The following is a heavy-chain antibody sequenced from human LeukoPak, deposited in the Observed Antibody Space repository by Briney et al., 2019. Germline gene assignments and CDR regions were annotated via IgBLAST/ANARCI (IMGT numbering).Heavy chain of an antibody. D-gene: IGHD3-22*01. CDR1: GFSFDTYA. CDR2: IWHDGSHK. CDR3: ARSRYDSSGYYYWWDY. V-gene: IGHV3-33*01. Sequence: GGSLRLSCAASGFSFDTYAMHWVRQAPGQGLEWVALIWHDGSHKFYSNSVRGQFTISRDNSKNTVYLQMNNLRPDDTAVYYCARSRYDSSGYYYWWDYWGQGTLVTVSS. J-gene: IGHJ4*02.